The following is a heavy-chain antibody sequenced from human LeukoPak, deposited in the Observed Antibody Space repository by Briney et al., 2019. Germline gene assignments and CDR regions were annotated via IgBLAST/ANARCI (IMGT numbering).Heavy chain of an antibody. D-gene: IGHD6-19*01. V-gene: IGHV1-2*02. J-gene: IGHJ4*02. CDR2: INPNSGGT. CDR3: AREAVAGNAATDY. Sequence: ASVKVSCKASGYTFTGYYMHWVRQAPGQGLEWMGWINPNSGGTNYAQKFQGRVTITADKSTSTAYMELSRLRSDDTAVYYCAREAVAGNAATDYWGQGTLVTVSS. CDR1: GYTFTGYY.